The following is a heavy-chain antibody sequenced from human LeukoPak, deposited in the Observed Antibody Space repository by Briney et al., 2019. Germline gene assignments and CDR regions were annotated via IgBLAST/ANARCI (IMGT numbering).Heavy chain of an antibody. CDR1: GGSISSYY. Sequence: PSETLSLTCTVSGGSISSYYWSWIRQPPGKGLERIGYIYHSGSTNYNPSLKSRVTISVDTSKNQFSLKLSSVTAADTAVYYCARARTYYDILTGYYSAWFDPWGQGTLVTVSS. CDR2: IYHSGST. CDR3: ARARTYYDILTGYYSAWFDP. J-gene: IGHJ5*02. V-gene: IGHV4-59*01. D-gene: IGHD3-9*01.